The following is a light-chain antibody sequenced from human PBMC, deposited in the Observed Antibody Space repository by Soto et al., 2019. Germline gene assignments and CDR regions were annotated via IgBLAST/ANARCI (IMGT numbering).Light chain of an antibody. Sequence: DIEMTQSPGSLSSSAGDRVTVSCRASQGVSNNLAWYQQKPANVPKLLLYAASTRQSRVPTRFSGSGSGTEFILTISRLEPEDVATYYCQMYDSARRTFGQGTKVEI. J-gene: IGKJ1*01. CDR3: QMYDSARRT. CDR1: QGVSNN. V-gene: IGKV1-27*01. CDR2: AAS.